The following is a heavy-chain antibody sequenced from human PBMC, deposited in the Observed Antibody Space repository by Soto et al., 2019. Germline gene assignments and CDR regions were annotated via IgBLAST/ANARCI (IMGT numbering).Heavy chain of an antibody. J-gene: IGHJ5*02. Sequence: SETLSLTCSVSGDSVRTNVYYWSWIRQPPGKGLEWIAYISHSGTTKSNPSLESPVTVSVDTSKNQFSLKLNFVTAADTAMYYCARVSFYYDSSGYPVGWFDPWGQGTLITVS. CDR2: ISHSGTT. CDR1: GDSVRTNVYY. CDR3: ARVSFYYDSSGYPVGWFDP. D-gene: IGHD3-22*01. V-gene: IGHV4-61*08.